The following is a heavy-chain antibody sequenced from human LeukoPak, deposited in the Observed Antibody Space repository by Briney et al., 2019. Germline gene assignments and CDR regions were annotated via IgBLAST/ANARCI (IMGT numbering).Heavy chain of an antibody. J-gene: IGHJ4*02. CDR2: IIPIFGTA. D-gene: IGHD3-22*01. CDR1: GDTFSSYA. V-gene: IGHV1-69*01. Sequence: SVKVSCKAAGDTFSSYAISWVRQAPGQGLEWMGGIIPIFGTANYAQKFQGRVTITADESTSTAYMELSSLRSEDTAVYYCAFLSQAEYYDSSGYYYFDYWGQGTLVTVSS. CDR3: AFLSQAEYYDSSGYYYFDY.